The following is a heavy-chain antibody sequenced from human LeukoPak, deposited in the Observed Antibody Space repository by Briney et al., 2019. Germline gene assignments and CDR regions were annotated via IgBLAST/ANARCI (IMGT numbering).Heavy chain of an antibody. J-gene: IGHJ6*03. V-gene: IGHV3-48*04. D-gene: IGHD3/OR15-3a*01. CDR2: ISSSSSTI. CDR1: GFTFSSYS. CDR3: ARGDFYYYYYMDV. Sequence: GGSLRLSCAASGFTFSSYSMNWVRQAPGKGLEWVSYISSSSSTIYYADSVKGRFTISRDNAKNSLYLQMNSLRAEDTAVYYCARGDFYYYYYMDVWGKGTTVTVSS.